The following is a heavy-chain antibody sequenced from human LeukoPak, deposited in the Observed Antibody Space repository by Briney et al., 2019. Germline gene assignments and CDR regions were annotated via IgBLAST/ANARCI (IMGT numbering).Heavy chain of an antibody. V-gene: IGHV1-69*13. D-gene: IGHD6-13*01. CDR1: GGTFSSYA. Sequence: ASAKVSCKASGGTFSSYAISWVRQAPGQGLEWMGGIIPIFGTANYAQKFQGRVTITADESTSTAYMELSSLRSEDTAVYYCARGGRGSSWYYTLFDYWGQGTLVTVSS. CDR2: IIPIFGTA. CDR3: ARGGRGSSWYYTLFDY. J-gene: IGHJ4*02.